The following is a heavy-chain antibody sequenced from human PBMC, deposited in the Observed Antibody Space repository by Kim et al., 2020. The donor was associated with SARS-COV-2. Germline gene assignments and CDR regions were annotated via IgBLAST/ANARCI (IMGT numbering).Heavy chain of an antibody. V-gene: IGHV3-74*01. J-gene: IGHJ4*02. CDR1: GFTFSSYW. D-gene: IGHD6-19*01. CDR2: INSDGSST. Sequence: GVSLRLSCAASGFTFSSYWMHWVRQAPGKGLVWVSRINSDGSSTSYADSVKGRFTISRDNAKNTLYLQMNSLRAEDTAVYYCARDRSGWYQFDYWGQGTLVTVSS. CDR3: ARDRSGWYQFDY.